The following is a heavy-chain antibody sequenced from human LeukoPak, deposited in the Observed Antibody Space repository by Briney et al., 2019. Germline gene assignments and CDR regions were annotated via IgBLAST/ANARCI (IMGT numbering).Heavy chain of an antibody. CDR3: AKDWYRVDTVVTAYDY. V-gene: IGHV3-23*01. Sequence: GGSLRLSCAASGFTFSSYAMSWVRQAPGKGLEWVSIVSGSDGSTYYADSVKGRFTISRDNSKNTLYLQMNSLRAEDTAVYYCAKDWYRVDTVVTAYDYWGQGTLVTVSS. CDR1: GFTFSSYA. CDR2: VSGSDGST. J-gene: IGHJ4*02. D-gene: IGHD5-18*01.